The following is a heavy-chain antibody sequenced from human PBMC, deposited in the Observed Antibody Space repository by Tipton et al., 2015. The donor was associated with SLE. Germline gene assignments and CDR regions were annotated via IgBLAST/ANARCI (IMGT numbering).Heavy chain of an antibody. V-gene: IGHV3-23*01. Sequence: SLRLSCAASGFTFSNYAMSWVRQAPGKGLEWVSGISASGGSAYYADSMKGRFTISRDVSESTLYLQMNSLRVEDTAIYYCAKERGGGNFDYWGQGTLVTVSS. D-gene: IGHD2-15*01. CDR1: GFTFSNYA. J-gene: IGHJ4*02. CDR2: ISASGGSA. CDR3: AKERGGGNFDY.